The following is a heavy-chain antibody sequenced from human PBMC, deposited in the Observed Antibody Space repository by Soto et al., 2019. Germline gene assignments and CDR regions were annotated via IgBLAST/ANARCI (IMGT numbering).Heavy chain of an antibody. CDR2: ISVYHGNT. V-gene: IGHV1-18*04. CDR1: GYNFLNYG. Sequence: ASVKVSCKTSGYNFLNYGMSWVREAPGQGPEWMGWISVYHGNTIYAQNFQGRVTMTTDTSTSTAYMELTSLRSDDTGVYYCARDHGGATMALLYWGQGTLVTVSS. CDR3: ARDHGGATMALLY. D-gene: IGHD3-10*01. J-gene: IGHJ4*02.